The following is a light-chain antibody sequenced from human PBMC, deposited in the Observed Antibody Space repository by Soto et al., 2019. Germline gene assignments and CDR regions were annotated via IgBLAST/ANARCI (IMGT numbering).Light chain of an antibody. Sequence: QSVLTQPASVSGSPGQSITISCTGTNSDVGSHNFVSWYQQYPGKAPKLLIYEAGKRPSGLSNRFSGSKSGNTASLTISGLQAEDEADYYCCSLTNGATWVFGGGTKVTVL. CDR3: CSLTNGATWV. CDR2: EAG. J-gene: IGLJ3*02. CDR1: NSDVGSHNF. V-gene: IGLV2-23*01.